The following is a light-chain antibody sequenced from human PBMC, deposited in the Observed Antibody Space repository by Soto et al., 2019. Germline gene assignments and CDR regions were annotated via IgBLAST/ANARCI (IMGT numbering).Light chain of an antibody. V-gene: IGKV3-11*01. J-gene: IGKJ5*01. CDR2: DAS. CDR3: QQRSNWPPIT. CDR1: QSVSRY. Sequence: ENVLTQPRAALAFSSGERATLSCRASQSVSRYLAWYQQKPGQAPRLLIYDASNRATGIPARFSGSGSGTDFTLTISSPEPEDFAVYYYQQRSNWPPITFGQGTRLEIK.